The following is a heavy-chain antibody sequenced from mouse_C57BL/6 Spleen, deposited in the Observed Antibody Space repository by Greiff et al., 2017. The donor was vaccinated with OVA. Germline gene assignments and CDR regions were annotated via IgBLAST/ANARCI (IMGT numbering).Heavy chain of an antibody. CDR3: ARGSLFITTVVAGFDY. J-gene: IGHJ2*01. CDR1: GYTFTSYW. CDR2: IHPNSGST. Sequence: QVQLKESGAELVKPGASVKLSCKASGYTFTSYWMHWVKQRPGQGLEWIGMIHPNSGSTNYNEKFKSKATLTVDKSSSTAYMQLSSLTSEDSAVYYCARGSLFITTVVAGFDYWGQGTTLTVSS. D-gene: IGHD1-1*01. V-gene: IGHV1-64*01.